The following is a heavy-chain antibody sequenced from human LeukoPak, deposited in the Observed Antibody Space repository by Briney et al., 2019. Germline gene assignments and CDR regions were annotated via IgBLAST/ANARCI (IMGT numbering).Heavy chain of an antibody. V-gene: IGHV1-69*05. CDR2: IIPFFHRT. J-gene: IGHJ3*01. D-gene: IGHD1-7*01. Sequence: SVKVSCKASGNTFSRYAISWVRQAPGEGLEWMGGIIPFFHRTNYARRFQGRLSLTTDESATTAFMELSSLRSEDTAVYHCTRSKLGHGTEYDALDLWGQGTMVTVSS. CDR3: TRSKLGHGTEYDALDL. CDR1: GNTFSRYA.